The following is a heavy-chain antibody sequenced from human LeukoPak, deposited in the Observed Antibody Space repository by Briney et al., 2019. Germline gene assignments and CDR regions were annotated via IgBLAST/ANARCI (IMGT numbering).Heavy chain of an antibody. J-gene: IGHJ6*02. CDR2: ISSSGSTI. CDR1: GFTFSSYE. D-gene: IGHD1-20*01. Sequence: GGSLRLSCAASGFTFSSYEMNWVRQAPGKGLEWVSYISSSGSTIYYADSAKGRFTISRDNAKNSLYLQMNSLRAEDTAVYYCARDFPQITGTDYYYYGMDVWGQGTTVTVSS. CDR3: ARDFPQITGTDYYYYGMDV. V-gene: IGHV3-48*03.